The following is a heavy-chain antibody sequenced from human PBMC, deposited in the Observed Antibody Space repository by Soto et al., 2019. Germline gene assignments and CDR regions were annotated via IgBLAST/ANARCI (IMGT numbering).Heavy chain of an antibody. J-gene: IGHJ6*03. Sequence: QVQLQESGPGLVKPSGTLSLTCAVSNGSISAGNWWTWVRQAPGKGLERIGEIYHSGTTNYHPSLESRVTISVDKTKKQPSLSLRSVTAADTAVYYCARAICSSSRSIGCYYYFFMDVWGKGTTVTVSS. D-gene: IGHD2-2*01. CDR3: ARAICSSSRSIGCYYYFFMDV. V-gene: IGHV4-4*02. CDR2: IYHSGTT. CDR1: NGSISAGNW.